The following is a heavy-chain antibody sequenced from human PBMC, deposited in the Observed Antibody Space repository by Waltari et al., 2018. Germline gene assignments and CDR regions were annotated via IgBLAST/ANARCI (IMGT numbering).Heavy chain of an antibody. CDR3: ARSNEGGYADTGAFDI. D-gene: IGHD5-12*01. V-gene: IGHV1-69*13. J-gene: IGHJ3*02. Sequence: QVQLVQSGAEVKKPGSSVKVSCKASGGTFSSYAISWVRQAPGQGLEWMGRIIPIFGTANYAQKIQGRVTITADKSTSTAYMELSSLRSEDTAGYYCARSNEGGYADTGAFDIWGQGKMVPVSS. CDR1: GGTFSSYA. CDR2: IIPIFGTA.